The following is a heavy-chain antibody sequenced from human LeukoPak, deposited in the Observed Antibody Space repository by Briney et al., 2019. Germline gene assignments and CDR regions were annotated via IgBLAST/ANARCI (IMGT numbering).Heavy chain of an antibody. Sequence: GGSLRLSCAASGFTFSDYYMSWVRQAPGKGLEWVSYISSSSSTIYYADSVKGRFTISRDNAKNSLYLQMNSLRDEDTAVYYCAKSPMVRGVIIAFDYWGQGTLVTVSS. CDR2: ISSSSSTI. J-gene: IGHJ4*02. D-gene: IGHD3-10*01. V-gene: IGHV3-11*01. CDR3: AKSPMVRGVIIAFDY. CDR1: GFTFSDYY.